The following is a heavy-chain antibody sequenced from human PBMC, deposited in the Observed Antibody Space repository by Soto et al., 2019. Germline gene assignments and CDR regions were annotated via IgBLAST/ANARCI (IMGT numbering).Heavy chain of an antibody. D-gene: IGHD2-15*01. CDR3: AKGSPVVAAVDWFDP. CDR1: GFTFADYA. V-gene: IGHV3-23*01. Sequence: EVQLLESGGGLVQPGGSLRLSCAASGFTFADYAMTWVRQAPGKGLEWVSAISGSGGSTYYADSVKGRFTISRDNSKNTLYLQMNSLRAEDTAVSYCAKGSPVVAAVDWFDPWGQGTLVTVSS. CDR2: ISGSGGST. J-gene: IGHJ5*02.